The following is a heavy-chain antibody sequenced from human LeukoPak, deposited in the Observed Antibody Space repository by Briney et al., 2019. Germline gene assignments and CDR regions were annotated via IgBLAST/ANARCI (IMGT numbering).Heavy chain of an antibody. V-gene: IGHV3-23*01. D-gene: IGHD6-6*01. Sequence: GSLRLXXXASGXTFSSXAMNWVRQAPGKGLECISAISGSGGSTYYADSVKGRFTISRDNSKNTLYLQMNSLRAEDTALYYCVKASSSSPQYNWFDAWGQGTLVTVSS. CDR3: VKASSSSPQYNWFDA. CDR1: GXTFSSXA. J-gene: IGHJ5*02. CDR2: ISGSGGST.